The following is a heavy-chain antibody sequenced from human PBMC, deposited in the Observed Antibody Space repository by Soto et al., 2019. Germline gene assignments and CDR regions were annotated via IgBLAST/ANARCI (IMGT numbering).Heavy chain of an antibody. CDR2: IIPIFGTA. J-gene: IGHJ4*02. Sequence: QVQLVQSGAEVKKPGASVKVSCKASGGTFSSYAISWVRQAPGQGLEWMGRIIPIFGTADYAQKFPGRVTITADKSTSTAYMELSSLRSADTALYYCARGPWLGYFGYWGQGTLVTVSS. CDR1: GGTFSSYA. V-gene: IGHV1-69*06. CDR3: ARGPWLGYFGY. D-gene: IGHD6-19*01.